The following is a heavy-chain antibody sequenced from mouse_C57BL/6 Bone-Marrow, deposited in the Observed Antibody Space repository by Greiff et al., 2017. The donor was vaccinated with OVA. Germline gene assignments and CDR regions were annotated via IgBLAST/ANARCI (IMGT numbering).Heavy chain of an antibody. V-gene: IGHV14-4*01. D-gene: IGHD2-5*01. Sequence: VQLQQSGAELVRPGASVKLSCTASGFNIKDDYMHWVKQRPEPGLEWIGWIDPENGDTEYASKFQGKATITADTSSNTAYLQLSSLTSEDTAVYYCTSYYSNYDFDYWGQGTTLTVSS. CDR1: GFNIKDDY. CDR2: IDPENGDT. J-gene: IGHJ2*01. CDR3: TSYYSNYDFDY.